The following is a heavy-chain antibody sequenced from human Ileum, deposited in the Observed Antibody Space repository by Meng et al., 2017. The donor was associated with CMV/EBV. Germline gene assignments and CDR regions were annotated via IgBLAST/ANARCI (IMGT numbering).Heavy chain of an antibody. CDR2: IPYDASYN. V-gene: IGHV3-30*02. D-gene: IGHD2-15*01. J-gene: IGHJ4*02. CDR1: GFTFSSYA. CDR3: AIRTGSCSGGRCYLPFDY. Sequence: GESLKISCAASGFTFSSYAMSWVRQAPGKGLEWVSFIPYDASYNYYADSVKGRFTISRDNSKNALYLQMNSLTTEDTAVYYCAIRTGSCSGGRCYLPFDYWGQGTLVTVSS.